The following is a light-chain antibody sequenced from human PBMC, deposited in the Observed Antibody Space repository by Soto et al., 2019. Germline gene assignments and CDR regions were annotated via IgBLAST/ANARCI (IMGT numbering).Light chain of an antibody. V-gene: IGKV3-15*01. CDR1: QSVSSN. CDR2: GPS. CDR3: QQYNIWPRT. J-gene: IGKJ1*01. Sequence: EIVVTQSPATPSVSPAERATLSGRASQSVSSNLAWYRHKPGEAPRLLIHGPSTRATGVPARFSGSGSGPDFTLTISWLWSEDFAVYYCQQYNIWPRTFGQGTKV.